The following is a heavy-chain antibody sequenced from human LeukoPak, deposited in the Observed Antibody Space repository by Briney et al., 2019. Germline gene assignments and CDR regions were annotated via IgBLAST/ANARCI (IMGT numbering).Heavy chain of an antibody. J-gene: IGHJ3*02. CDR3: ARESRDSSGLGAFDI. Sequence: SVTVSCKASGGTFSSYAISWVRQAPGKGLEWMGRIIPILGITNYAQTFQGRVTLTADKSTSTAYMERSSLRSEDTAVYYCARESRDSSGLGAFDIWGQGTMVTVSS. CDR1: GGTFSSYA. D-gene: IGHD3-22*01. CDR2: IIPILGIT. V-gene: IGHV1-69*04.